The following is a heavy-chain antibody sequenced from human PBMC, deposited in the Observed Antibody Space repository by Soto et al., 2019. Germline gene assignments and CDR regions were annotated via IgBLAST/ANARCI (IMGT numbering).Heavy chain of an antibody. CDR2: IDWDDDK. J-gene: IGHJ3*02. CDR1: GFSLSTRGMR. D-gene: IGHD4-17*01. Sequence: SGPTLVNPTQTLTLTCPFSGFSLSTRGMRVSWIRQPPGKALEWLARIDWDDDKFYSTSLKTRLTISKDTSKNQVVLTMTNMDPVDTATYYCARTRTNDDYGDYDNAFDIWGQGTMVTVSS. CDR3: ARTRTNDDYGDYDNAFDI. V-gene: IGHV2-70*04.